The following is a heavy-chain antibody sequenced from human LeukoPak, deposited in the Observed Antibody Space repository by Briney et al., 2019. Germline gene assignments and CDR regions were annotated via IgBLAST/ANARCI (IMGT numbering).Heavy chain of an antibody. V-gene: IGHV4-59*01. CDR2: IYYSGST. CDR1: GGSISSYY. CDR3: ARERSGSYPPYYFDY. J-gene: IGHJ4*02. D-gene: IGHD1-26*01. Sequence: SETPSLTCTVSGGSISSYYWGWIRQPPGKGLEWIGYIYYSGSTNYNPSPKSRVTISVDTSKNQFSLKLSSVTAADTAVYYCARERSGSYPPYYFDYWGQGALVTVSS.